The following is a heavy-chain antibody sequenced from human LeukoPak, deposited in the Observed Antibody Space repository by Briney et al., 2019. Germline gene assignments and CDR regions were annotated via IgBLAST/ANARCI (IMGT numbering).Heavy chain of an antibody. Sequence: ESGPTLVNPTQTLTLTCTFSGFSLSTTGVGVAWIRQPPGKALEWLAVHYWNNDKSYSPSLKNRLTITKDTSKNQVVLILTNMDPVDTATYYCAHTSYGDSRFDNWGQGTLVTVSS. CDR1: GFSLSTTGVG. J-gene: IGHJ4*02. CDR2: HYWNNDK. D-gene: IGHD4-17*01. V-gene: IGHV2-5*01. CDR3: AHTSYGDSRFDN.